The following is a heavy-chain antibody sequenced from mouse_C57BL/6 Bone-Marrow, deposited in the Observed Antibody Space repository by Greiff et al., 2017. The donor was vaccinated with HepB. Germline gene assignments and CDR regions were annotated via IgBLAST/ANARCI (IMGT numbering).Heavy chain of an antibody. CDR2: IYPRSGNT. Sequence: PLPHSLSYLSIPFSSLKLSCKASGYTFTSYGISWVKQRTGQGLEWIGEIYPRSGNTYYNEKFKGKATLTADKSSSTAYMELRSLTSEDSAVYFCARGPYYYGSSYDYFDYWGQGTTLTVSS. D-gene: IGHD1-1*01. V-gene: IGHV1-81*01. CDR1: GYTFTSYG. J-gene: IGHJ2*01. CDR3: ARGPYYYGSSYDYFDY.